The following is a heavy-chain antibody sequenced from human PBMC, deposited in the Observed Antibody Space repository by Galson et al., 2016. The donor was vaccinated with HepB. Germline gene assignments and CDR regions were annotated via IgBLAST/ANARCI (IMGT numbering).Heavy chain of an antibody. CDR1: GFTFSSYS. CDR3: ARTSISYYFDTTGHYSTRNNWFDP. Sequence: SLRLSCAASGFTFSSYSMNWVRQAPGKGLEWVSYISSSSSSIYYADSVKGRFFISRDNARNSLYLHMNSLRAEDTAVYYCARTSISYYFDTTGHYSTRNNWFDPWGQGTLVTVSS. D-gene: IGHD3-22*01. V-gene: IGHV3-48*04. CDR2: ISSSSSSI. J-gene: IGHJ5*02.